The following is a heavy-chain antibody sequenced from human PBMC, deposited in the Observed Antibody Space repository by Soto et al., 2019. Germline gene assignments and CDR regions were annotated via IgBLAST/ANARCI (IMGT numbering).Heavy chain of an antibody. CDR1: GFTFSNYW. D-gene: IGHD3-10*01. J-gene: IGHJ5*02. CDR2: IKQDGTDR. V-gene: IGHV3-7*03. Sequence: GGSLRLSCAASGFTFSNYWMTWLRQAPGKGLECVANIKQDGTDRYYVDSVKGRFTISRDNAKNSLYLQMDSLRAEDTAVYYCARQTRAPESWGQGTLVTVSS. CDR3: ARQTRAPES.